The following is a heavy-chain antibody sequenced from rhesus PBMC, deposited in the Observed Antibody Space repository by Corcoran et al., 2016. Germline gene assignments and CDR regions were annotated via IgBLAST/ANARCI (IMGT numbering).Heavy chain of an antibody. CDR1: GGSISSGYYY. J-gene: IGHJ4*01. Sequence: QVQLQESGPGLVKPSETLSLTCAVSGGSISSGYYYWSWVRQPPGKGLEWIGYITYSGGTSYNPSLKSRVTISRDTSKNHFSLKLSSVTAADTAVYYCARDGPGTFDYWGQGVLVTVSS. CDR3: ARDGPGTFDY. V-gene: IGHV4-122*02. CDR2: ITYSGGT. D-gene: IGHD1-38*01.